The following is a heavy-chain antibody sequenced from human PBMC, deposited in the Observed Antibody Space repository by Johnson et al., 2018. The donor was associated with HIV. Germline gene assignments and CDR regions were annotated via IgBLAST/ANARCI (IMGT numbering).Heavy chain of an antibody. CDR1: GFTFSSYA. CDR2: ISGSGGST. V-gene: IGHV3-23*04. CDR3: ATDLFSLILEDDAFDT. Sequence: VQLVESGGGVVQPGRSLRLSCAASGFTFSSYAMSWVRQAPGKGLEWVSAISGSGGSTYYADSVKGRFTISRDNSKNTLYLQMNSLRAEDTAVYYCATDLFSLILEDDAFDTWGQGTMVTVSS. J-gene: IGHJ3*02.